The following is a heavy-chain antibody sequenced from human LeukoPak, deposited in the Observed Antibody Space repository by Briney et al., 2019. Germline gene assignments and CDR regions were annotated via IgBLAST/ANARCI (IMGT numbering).Heavy chain of an antibody. Sequence: SETLSLTCGVYGGSFTDYYWSWIRQSPGKGLEWIGEISHGGSTNYNPSLKSRVTMSIDTSKSQFSLNLRSVTAADTAVYYCARYVPVRTGTTRASFDYWGQGTLVTVSS. CDR1: GGSFTDYY. CDR2: ISHGGST. CDR3: ARYVPVRTGTTRASFDY. D-gene: IGHD1-1*01. J-gene: IGHJ4*02. V-gene: IGHV4-34*01.